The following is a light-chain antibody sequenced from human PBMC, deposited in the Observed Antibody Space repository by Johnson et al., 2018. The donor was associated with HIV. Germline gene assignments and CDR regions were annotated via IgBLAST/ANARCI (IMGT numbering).Light chain of an antibody. Sequence: QSVLTQPPSVSAAPGQKVTISCSGSSSNIGNNYVSWYQQLPGTAPKLLIYDNNKRPSGIPDRFSGSKSGTSATLGITGLQTGDEADYYCGTWDSSLSTFNFFRTGTKVPVL. J-gene: IGLJ1*01. CDR1: SSNIGNNY. CDR2: DNN. V-gene: IGLV1-51*01. CDR3: GTWDSSLSTFNF.